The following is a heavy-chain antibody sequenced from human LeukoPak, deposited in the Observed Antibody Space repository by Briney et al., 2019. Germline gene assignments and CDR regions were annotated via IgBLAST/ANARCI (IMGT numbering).Heavy chain of an antibody. V-gene: IGHV4-34*01. CDR1: GVSFSGYY. J-gene: IGHJ4*02. D-gene: IGHD1-26*01. CDR2: INHSGST. CDR3: ARCRVATILSGSYPFDY. Sequence: SETLSLTCAGYGVSFSGYYWSWLRQPPGKGLEWIGEINHSGSTNYNPSLKSRVTISVDTSKNQFSLKLSSVTAADTAVYYCARCRVATILSGSYPFDYWGQGTLVTVSS.